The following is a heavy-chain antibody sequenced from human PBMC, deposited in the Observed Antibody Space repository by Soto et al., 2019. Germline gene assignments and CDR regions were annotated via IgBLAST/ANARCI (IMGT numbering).Heavy chain of an antibody. CDR3: ARGGTVATIMAFDY. Sequence: QVQLQESGPGLVKPSQTLSLTCTVSGGSISSGGYYWSWIRQHPGKGLEWIGYINYSGTTYYNPSLKSRVIISVDTSKNQFSLKLSSVTAADTAVYYWARGGTVATIMAFDYWGQGTLVTVSS. CDR1: GGSISSGGYY. V-gene: IGHV4-31*03. CDR2: INYSGTT. D-gene: IGHD5-12*01. J-gene: IGHJ4*02.